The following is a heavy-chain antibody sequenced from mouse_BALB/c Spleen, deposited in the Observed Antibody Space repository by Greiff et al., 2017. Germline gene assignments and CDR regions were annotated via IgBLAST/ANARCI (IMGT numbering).Heavy chain of an antibody. CDR1: GFNIKDTY. CDR2: IDPANGNT. J-gene: IGHJ3*01. CDR3: AFYGMSYGWFAY. Sequence: VQLQQSGAELVKPGASVNFSCTASGFNIKDTYMHWVKQRPEQGLEWIGRIDPANGNTNYDPNFQSKATIIADTSSNTAYLQLSSLASEDTAVYYCAFYGMSYGWFAYWGQGTLVTVSA. V-gene: IGHV14-3*02. D-gene: IGHD1-1*01.